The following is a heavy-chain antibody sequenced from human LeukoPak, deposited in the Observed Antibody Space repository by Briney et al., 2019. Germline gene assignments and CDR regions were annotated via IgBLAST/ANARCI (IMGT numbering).Heavy chain of an antibody. Sequence: SETLSLTCTVSGGSISSSSYYWGWIRQPPGKGLEWIGSIYYSGSTYYNPSLKSRVTMSVDTSKNQFSLKLSSVTAADTAVYYCARVGSIAARPYYFDYWGQGTLVTVSS. D-gene: IGHD6-6*01. V-gene: IGHV4-39*07. J-gene: IGHJ4*02. CDR3: ARVGSIAARPYYFDY. CDR2: IYYSGST. CDR1: GGSISSSSYY.